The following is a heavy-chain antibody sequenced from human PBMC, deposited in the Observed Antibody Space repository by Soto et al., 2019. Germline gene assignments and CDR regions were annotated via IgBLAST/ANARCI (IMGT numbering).Heavy chain of an antibody. Sequence: EVQLVETGGGLIQPGGSLRLSCAASGFSVGSNYMTWVRQSPGKGLEWVSRIYSNGDTDYADSVKGRFSISRDNFKNTLYLQMTNLRAEDTGVYHCARKSDSSPVPEADGVWGRGTLVTVSS. D-gene: IGHD2-15*01. CDR1: GFSVGSNY. CDR2: IYSNGDT. CDR3: ARKSDSSPVPEADGV. J-gene: IGHJ4*02. V-gene: IGHV3-53*02.